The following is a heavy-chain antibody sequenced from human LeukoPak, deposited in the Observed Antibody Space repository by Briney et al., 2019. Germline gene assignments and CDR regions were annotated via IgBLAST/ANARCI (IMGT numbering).Heavy chain of an antibody. CDR1: GGSISSADYY. Sequence: SQTLSLTCTVSGGSISSADYYRTWIRQPPGKGLEWIGYIYYSGSTYYNPSLKSRATISKDTSKNQFSLKLSSVTAADTAVYYCARDSSPFDYWGQGALVTVSS. CDR3: ARDSSPFDY. CDR2: IYYSGST. J-gene: IGHJ4*02. V-gene: IGHV4-30-4*08. D-gene: IGHD4-11*01.